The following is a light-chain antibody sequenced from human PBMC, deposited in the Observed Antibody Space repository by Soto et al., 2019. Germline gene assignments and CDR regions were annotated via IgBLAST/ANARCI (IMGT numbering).Light chain of an antibody. CDR1: QSISNH. J-gene: IGKJ5*01. CDR2: TAS. CDR3: QQAASFPIT. V-gene: IGKV1-12*01. Sequence: DIPLTQSPSSLSASLEDRAIIXGRASQSISNHLNWYQQKPGKAPKLLIYTASSLQSGVPSRFSGSGSGTDFTLTINGLQPEDFATYYCQQAASFPITFGQGTRLEIK.